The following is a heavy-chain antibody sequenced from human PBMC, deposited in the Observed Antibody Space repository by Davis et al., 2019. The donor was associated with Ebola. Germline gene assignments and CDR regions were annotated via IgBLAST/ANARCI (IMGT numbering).Heavy chain of an antibody. CDR1: GFTFSSYA. Sequence: GESLKISCAASGFTFSSYAMSWVRQAPGKGLEWASSISSDSDYIYYADSVKGRFTISRDNSKNTLYLQMNSLRAEDTAVYYCAKLLSIWGSGAFDYWGQGTLVTVSS. D-gene: IGHD3-10*01. CDR3: AKLLSIWGSGAFDY. J-gene: IGHJ4*02. CDR2: ISSDSDYI. V-gene: IGHV3-23*01.